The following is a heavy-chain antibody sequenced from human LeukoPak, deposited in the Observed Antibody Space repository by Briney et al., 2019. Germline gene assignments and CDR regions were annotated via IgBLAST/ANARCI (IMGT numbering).Heavy chain of an antibody. Sequence: ASVKVSCKTSGYTFTNYDINWVRQATGQGLEWMGWMNPNSGNTGYAQKFQGRVTMTRNISTSTAYMELSSLRSEDTAVYYCARGSRSGDYWGQGAQVTVSS. CDR3: ARGSRSGDY. J-gene: IGHJ4*02. D-gene: IGHD3-10*01. V-gene: IGHV1-8*01. CDR2: MNPNSGNT. CDR1: GYTFTNYD.